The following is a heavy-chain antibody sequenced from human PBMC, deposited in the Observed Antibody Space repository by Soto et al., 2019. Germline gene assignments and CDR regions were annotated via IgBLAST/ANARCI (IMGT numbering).Heavy chain of an antibody. CDR3: ASPNALGELSLFAFDI. Sequence: ASVKVSCKASGGTFSSYTISWVRQAPGQGLEWMGRIIPILGIANYAQKFQGRVTITADKSTSTAYMELSSLRSEDTAVYYCASPNALGELSLFAFDIWGQGTMVTVSS. D-gene: IGHD3-16*02. J-gene: IGHJ3*02. CDR2: IIPILGIA. V-gene: IGHV1-69*02. CDR1: GGTFSSYT.